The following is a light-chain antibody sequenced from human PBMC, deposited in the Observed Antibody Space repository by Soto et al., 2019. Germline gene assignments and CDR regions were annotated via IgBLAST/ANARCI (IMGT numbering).Light chain of an antibody. CDR3: QQYDKWPRT. V-gene: IGKV3-15*01. CDR2: GAS. CDR1: QSVSSN. J-gene: IGKJ1*01. Sequence: ELVMTQSPATLSVSPGERATLSCRASQSVSSNLAWYQQKHGQAPRLLIYGASTRATGIPARFSGSGSGTEFTLTISSLQSEDFAVYHCQQYDKWPRTFGQGTKVDI.